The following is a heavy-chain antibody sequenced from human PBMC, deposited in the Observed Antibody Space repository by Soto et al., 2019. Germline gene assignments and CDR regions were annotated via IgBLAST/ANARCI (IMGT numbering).Heavy chain of an antibody. D-gene: IGHD2-15*01. CDR3: ARDKVEDNGFEASEGMDV. CDR2: IWYDGSNK. J-gene: IGHJ6*03. Sequence: GGSLRLSCAASGFTFSSYGMHWVRQAPGKGLEWVAVIWYDGSNKYYADSVKGRFTISRDNSKNTLYLQMNSLRAEDTAVYYCARDKVEDNGFEASEGMDVWGKGTTVTVSS. V-gene: IGHV3-33*01. CDR1: GFTFSSYG.